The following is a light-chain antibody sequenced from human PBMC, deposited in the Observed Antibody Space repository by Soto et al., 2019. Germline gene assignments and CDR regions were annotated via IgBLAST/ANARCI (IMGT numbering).Light chain of an antibody. CDR3: LQYHNWPLT. CDR2: GAS. V-gene: IGKV3-15*01. CDR1: HTVSSS. J-gene: IGKJ4*01. Sequence: EIVMPQSPATLSLSPGERATLSCRASHTVSSSLAWYQQKPGQAPRLLIYGASTGATDIPARFSGSGSGTDFSLTISSLQSEDFAVYYCLQYHNWPLTFGGGTKVDIK.